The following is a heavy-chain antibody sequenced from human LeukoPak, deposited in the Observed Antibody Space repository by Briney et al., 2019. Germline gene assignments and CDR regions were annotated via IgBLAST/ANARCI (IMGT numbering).Heavy chain of an antibody. CDR2: MNSDGSST. V-gene: IGHV3-74*01. CDR3: ARALAVAGTGGFDP. Sequence: GGSLRLSCAASGFTFSNYWMHWVRQAPGKGLVWVSRMNSDGSSTSYADSVKGRFTISRDNAKNTLYLQMNSLRAENTAVYYCARALAVAGTGGFDPWGQGTLVTVSS. CDR1: GFTFSNYW. D-gene: IGHD6-19*01. J-gene: IGHJ5*02.